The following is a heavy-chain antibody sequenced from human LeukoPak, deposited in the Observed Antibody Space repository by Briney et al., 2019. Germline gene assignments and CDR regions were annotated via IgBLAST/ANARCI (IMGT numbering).Heavy chain of an antibody. CDR3: ARVSYYYGSGSGGANDAFDI. CDR2: IISSSSYI. Sequence: GGSLRLSCAASGFTFSSYSMNWVRQAPGKGLEWVSSIISSSSYIYYADSVKGRFTISRDNAKNSLYLQMNSLRAEDTAVYYCARVSYYYGSGSGGANDAFDIWGQGTMVTVSS. V-gene: IGHV3-21*01. CDR1: GFTFSSYS. J-gene: IGHJ3*02. D-gene: IGHD3-10*01.